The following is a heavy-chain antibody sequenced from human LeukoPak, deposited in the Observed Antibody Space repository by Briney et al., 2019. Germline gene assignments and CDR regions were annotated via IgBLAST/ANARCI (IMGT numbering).Heavy chain of an antibody. CDR2: ISAGGGVT. D-gene: IGHD3-16*01. CDR1: GFTFGDSA. V-gene: IGHV3-23*01. J-gene: IGHJ4*02. CDR3: AKGGNNAPLDY. Sequence: GGSLRLSCAASGFTFGDSAMTWVRQAPGKGLEWISAISAGGGVTIYADSAQDRFTMSRDNFRNTLYLQMNSLRIDDTAIYYCAKGGNNAPLDYWGQGTLVTVSS.